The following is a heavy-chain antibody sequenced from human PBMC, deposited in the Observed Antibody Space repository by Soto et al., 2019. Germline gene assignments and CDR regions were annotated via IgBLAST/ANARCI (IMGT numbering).Heavy chain of an antibody. Sequence: EVQLLESGGGLVQPGGSLRLSCAASGFTFSNYAMTWARQAPGKGLEWVSVMRGSGDVTYYADSGQGRFAISRDNSKNTLYLQMNSLGDEDTAIYFCAKHGGPSYSYYMDVWGKGTTVTVSS. CDR1: GFTFSNYA. CDR2: MRGSGDVT. V-gene: IGHV3-23*01. D-gene: IGHD3-3*01. CDR3: AKHGGPSYSYYMDV. J-gene: IGHJ6*03.